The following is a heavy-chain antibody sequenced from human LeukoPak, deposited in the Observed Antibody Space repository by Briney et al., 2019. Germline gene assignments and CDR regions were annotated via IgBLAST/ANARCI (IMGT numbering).Heavy chain of an antibody. J-gene: IGHJ4*02. V-gene: IGHV4-34*01. CDR1: GGXFSGYY. Sequence: SETLSLTCGVYGGXFSGYYCSWIRQPPGKGLEWIGEINHRGSTNYNPSLKSRVTMSVDTSNSQFSLKLYSVTAADTAVYYCARSAFYLDYWGQGTLVTVSS. D-gene: IGHD6-25*01. CDR2: INHRGST. CDR3: ARSAFYLDY.